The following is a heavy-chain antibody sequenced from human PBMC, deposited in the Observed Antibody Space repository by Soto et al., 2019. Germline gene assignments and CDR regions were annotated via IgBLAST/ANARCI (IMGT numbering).Heavy chain of an antibody. V-gene: IGHV3-23*01. D-gene: IGHD2-15*01. CDR2: ISGTGGST. Sequence: EVQLLESGGGLVQPGGSLRLSCAASGFTFSSYAMAWVRQAPGKGLEWVSTISGTGGSTYYADSVKGRFTISRDSSKNTLYVHMNSLRAEDTAVYYCAKTRTAVVVGETYDYWGQGTLVTVSS. CDR1: GFTFSSYA. J-gene: IGHJ4*02. CDR3: AKTRTAVVVGETYDY.